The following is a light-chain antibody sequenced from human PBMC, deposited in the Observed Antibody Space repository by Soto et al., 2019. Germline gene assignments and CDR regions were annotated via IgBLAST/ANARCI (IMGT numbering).Light chain of an antibody. Sequence: EIVVTQSPATLSLSPGERATLSCRTSQSVSSSLAWYQHKPGQAPRLLIYDASRRATGFPGRFSGSGSGTDFTLTISSLQSEDLAVYYCQQYNNWPWTFGQGTKVDIK. CDR2: DAS. CDR1: QSVSSS. J-gene: IGKJ1*01. CDR3: QQYNNWPWT. V-gene: IGKV3-15*01.